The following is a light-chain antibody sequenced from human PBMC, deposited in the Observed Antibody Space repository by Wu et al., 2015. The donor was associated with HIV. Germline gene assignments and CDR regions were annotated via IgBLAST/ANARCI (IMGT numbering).Light chain of an antibody. J-gene: IGKJ5*01. CDR3: QQLNSFPLT. CDR2: DAS. Sequence: DIHMTQSPSSPSASIGDRVNITCRASQDIFTYLAWYQQTPGKAPRVLIYDASTLQSGVSSRFSGSGSGAHFTLTISGLQREDFAVYFCQQLNSFPLTFGQGSRLEI. V-gene: IGKV1-5*01. CDR1: QDIFTY.